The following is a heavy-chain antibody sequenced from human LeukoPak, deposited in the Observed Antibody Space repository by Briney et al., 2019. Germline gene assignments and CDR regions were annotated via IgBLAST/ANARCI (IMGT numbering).Heavy chain of an antibody. CDR2: ISSSSSYI. J-gene: IGHJ4*02. D-gene: IGHD2-15*01. CDR1: GFTFSSYS. CDR3: ASLGGSRDFDY. V-gene: IGHV3-21*01. Sequence: PGGSLRLSCAASGFTFSSYSMNWVRQAPGKGLEWVSSISSSSSYIYYADSVKGRFTISRDNAKNSLYLQMNSLRAEDTAVYYCASLGGSRDFDYWGQGTLVTVSS.